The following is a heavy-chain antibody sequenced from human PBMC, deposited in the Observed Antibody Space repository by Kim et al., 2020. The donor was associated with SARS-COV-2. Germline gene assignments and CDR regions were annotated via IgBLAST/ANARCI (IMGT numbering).Heavy chain of an antibody. J-gene: IGHJ4*02. V-gene: IGHV2-5*01. Sequence: TPSLNSRLTITKDTSKNQVVLTMTNMDPVDTATYYCAHSGQQLVLGRFDYWGQGTLVTVSS. CDR3: AHSGQQLVLGRFDY. D-gene: IGHD6-13*01.